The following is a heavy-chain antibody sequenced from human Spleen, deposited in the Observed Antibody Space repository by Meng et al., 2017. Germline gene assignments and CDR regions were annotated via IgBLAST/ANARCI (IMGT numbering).Heavy chain of an antibody. V-gene: IGHV3-30-3*01. Sequence: QVHLVESGGRMVQPGRSLRLSCVASGFTFRNYAMNWLRQSPGKGLEWVGVVSDDDNYKFYGDSMKGRFTISRDNSKNTVFLQMNSLRPDDTAVYYCAREGLRMSCFDSWGQGTLVTVSS. J-gene: IGHJ4*02. CDR1: GFTFRNYA. CDR2: VSDDDNYK. CDR3: AREGLRMSCFDS. D-gene: IGHD2-8*01.